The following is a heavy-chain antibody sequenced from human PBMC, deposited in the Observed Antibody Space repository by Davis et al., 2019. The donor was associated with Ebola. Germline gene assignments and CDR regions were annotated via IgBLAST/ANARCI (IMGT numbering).Heavy chain of an antibody. V-gene: IGHV1-69*13. CDR2: IIPLFRTP. CDR3: AFPGGGLGYDFGYFHAMGV. CDR1: GGSFNNFA. D-gene: IGHD5-12*01. J-gene: IGHJ6*02. Sequence: SVKVSCKASGGSFNNFAISRVRQAPGQGLEWMGGIIPLFRTPHYAQKFQGRLTITADESTTTAYMELYSLRSEDTAVYYCAFPGGGLGYDFGYFHAMGVWGQGTTVTVSS.